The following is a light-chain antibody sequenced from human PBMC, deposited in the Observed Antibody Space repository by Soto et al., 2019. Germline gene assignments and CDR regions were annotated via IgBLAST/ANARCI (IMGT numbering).Light chain of an antibody. J-gene: IGLJ1*01. Sequence: QAVVTQPPSASASLGASVTLTCTLSSGYSNYKVDWYQQRPGKGPRFVMRVGTGGIVGSKGDGIPDRFSVLGSGLNRYLTIKNIQEEDESDYHCGADHGSGSNFVYVFGTGTKVTVL. CDR1: SGYSNYK. CDR3: GADHGSGSNFVYV. V-gene: IGLV9-49*01. CDR2: VGTGGIVG.